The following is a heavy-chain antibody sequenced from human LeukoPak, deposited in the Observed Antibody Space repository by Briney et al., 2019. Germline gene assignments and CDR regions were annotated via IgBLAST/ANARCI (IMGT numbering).Heavy chain of an antibody. CDR2: ISAYNGNT. D-gene: IGHD3-22*01. J-gene: IGHJ4*02. CDR3: ARESDPYYYDSSGHFDY. V-gene: IGHV1-18*01. Sequence: ASVKVSCKASGYTFTSYGISWVRQARGQGLEWMGWISAYNGNTNYAQKLQGRVTMTTDTSTSTAYMELRSLRSDDTAVYYCARESDPYYYDSSGHFDYWGQGTLVTVSS. CDR1: GYTFTSYG.